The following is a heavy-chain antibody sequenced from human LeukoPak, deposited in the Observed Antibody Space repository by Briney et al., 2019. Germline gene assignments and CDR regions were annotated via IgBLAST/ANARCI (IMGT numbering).Heavy chain of an antibody. V-gene: IGHV4-31*03. J-gene: IGHJ4*02. Sequence: TLSLTCTVSGGSISSGGYYWSWIRQHPGKGLEWIGYIYYSGSTYYNPSLKSRVTISVDTPKNQFSLKLSSVTAADTAVYYCARADRMVADYWGQGTLVTVSS. CDR3: ARADRMVADY. CDR2: IYYSGST. D-gene: IGHD3-10*01. CDR1: GGSISSGGYY.